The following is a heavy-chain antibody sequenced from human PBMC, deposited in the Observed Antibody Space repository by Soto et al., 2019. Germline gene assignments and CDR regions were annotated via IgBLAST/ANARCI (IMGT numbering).Heavy chain of an antibody. CDR2: IKPDGSGK. CDR3: AGNIFYDFWSGYYAFDI. D-gene: IGHD3-3*01. Sequence: EVQLVESGGDFVQPGGSLRLSCVASGFILSSYWMSWVRQAPGKGLEWVANIKPDGSGKYYVDSVKGRFTISRDNAKNSLYLQMNSLRAEDTAVYYCAGNIFYDFWSGYYAFDIWGRGTMVTVSS. CDR1: GFILSSYW. J-gene: IGHJ3*02. V-gene: IGHV3-7*01.